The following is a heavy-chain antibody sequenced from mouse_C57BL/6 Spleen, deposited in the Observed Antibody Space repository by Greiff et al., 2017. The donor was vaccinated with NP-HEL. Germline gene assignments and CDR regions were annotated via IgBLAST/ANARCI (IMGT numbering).Heavy chain of an antibody. J-gene: IGHJ2*01. Sequence: QVQLQQPGAELVKPGASVKLSCKASGYTFTSYWMHWVKQRPGQGLEWIGMIHPNSGSTNYNEKFKSKATLTVDKSSSTAYMQLSSLTSDDSAVYYCARKVYDGYYFDYWGQGTTLTVSS. D-gene: IGHD2-3*01. CDR3: ARKVYDGYYFDY. CDR1: GYTFTSYW. V-gene: IGHV1-64*01. CDR2: IHPNSGST.